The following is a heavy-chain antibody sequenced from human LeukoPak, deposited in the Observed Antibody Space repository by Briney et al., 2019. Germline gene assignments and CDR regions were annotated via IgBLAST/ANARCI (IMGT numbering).Heavy chain of an antibody. D-gene: IGHD1-26*01. CDR1: GFTFSDYY. Sequence: GGSLRLSCAASGFTFSDYYMSWIRQAPGKGLEWVSYISSSGSTIYYADSVKGRFTISRDNAKNSLYLQMNSLRAEDTAVYYCERDKYYARASYGMDVWGQGTTVTVSS. CDR2: ISSSGSTI. V-gene: IGHV3-11*01. J-gene: IGHJ6*02. CDR3: ERDKYYARASYGMDV.